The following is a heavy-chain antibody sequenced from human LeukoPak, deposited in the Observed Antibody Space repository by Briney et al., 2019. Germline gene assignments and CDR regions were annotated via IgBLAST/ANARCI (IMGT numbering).Heavy chain of an antibody. CDR1: GGTFSSYA. Sequence: SVTVSCKASGGTFSSYAISWVRQAPGQGLEWMGGIIPIFGTANYAQKFQGRVTITADESTSTAYMELSSLRSEDTAVYYCARNGCGGDCYSPGSVDWFDPWGQGTLVTVSS. CDR2: IIPIFGTA. CDR3: ARNGCGGDCYSPGSVDWFDP. V-gene: IGHV1-69*01. D-gene: IGHD2-21*02. J-gene: IGHJ5*02.